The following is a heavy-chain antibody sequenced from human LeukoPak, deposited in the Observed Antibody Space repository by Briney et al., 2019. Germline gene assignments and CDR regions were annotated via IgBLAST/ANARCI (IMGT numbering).Heavy chain of an antibody. CDR3: ARESSRVVAFDI. CDR2: IYYSGST. D-gene: IGHD2-2*01. J-gene: IGHJ3*02. V-gene: IGHV4-30-4*01. CDR1: GGSISSGDYY. Sequence: SETLSLTCTVSGGSISSGDYYWSWIRQPPGKGLEWIGYIYYSGSTYYNPSLKSRVTISVDTSKNQFSLKLSSVTAADTAVYYCARESSRVVAFDIWGQGTMVTVSS.